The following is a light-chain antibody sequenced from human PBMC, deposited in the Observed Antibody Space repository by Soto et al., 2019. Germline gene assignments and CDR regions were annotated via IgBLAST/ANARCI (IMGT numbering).Light chain of an antibody. Sequence: DIQMTQAPSTLSASVGDRVTITCRARHSTSTWLAWYQQKPGKAPKLLIYDASSLESGVPSRFSGSGSGTEFTLTISSLQPDDFATYYCQQYNSYSVLGQGTKVDIK. CDR1: HSTSTW. CDR2: DAS. J-gene: IGKJ1*01. CDR3: QQYNSYSV. V-gene: IGKV1-5*01.